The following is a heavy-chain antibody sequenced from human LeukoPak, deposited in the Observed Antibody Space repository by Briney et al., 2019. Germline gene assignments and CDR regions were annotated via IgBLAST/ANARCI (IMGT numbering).Heavy chain of an antibody. CDR3: ARGGLGYCSSTSCYTVYDAFDI. Sequence: SETLSLTCTVSGGSISSYYWSWIRQPPGKGLEWIGYIYYSGSTNYNPSLKSRVTISVDTSKNQFSLKLSSVTAADTAVYYCARGGLGYCSSTSCYTVYDAFDIWGQGTMVTVSS. CDR1: GGSISSYY. CDR2: IYYSGST. J-gene: IGHJ3*02. D-gene: IGHD2-2*02. V-gene: IGHV4-59*01.